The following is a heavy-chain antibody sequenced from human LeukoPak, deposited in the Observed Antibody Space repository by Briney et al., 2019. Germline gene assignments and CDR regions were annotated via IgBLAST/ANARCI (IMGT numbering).Heavy chain of an antibody. Sequence: SETLSLTCTVSGGSISSGSYYWSWIRQPAGKGLEWIGRIYTSGSTNYNPSLKSRVTISVDTSKNQFSLKLSSVTAADTAVYYCARGGDSAARKSDFDYWGQGTLVTVSS. V-gene: IGHV4-61*02. CDR1: GGSISSGSYY. CDR3: ARGGDSAARKSDFDY. J-gene: IGHJ4*02. D-gene: IGHD2-21*02. CDR2: IYTSGST.